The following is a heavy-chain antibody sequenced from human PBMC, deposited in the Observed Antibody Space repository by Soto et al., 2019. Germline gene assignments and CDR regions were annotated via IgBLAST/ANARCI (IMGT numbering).Heavy chain of an antibody. D-gene: IGHD6-19*01. CDR3: VRARSPGIAVAWFDP. CDR2: INHIGST. V-gene: IGHV4-34*01. Sequence: QVQLQQWGAGLLRPSETLSLTCGVYGGSLSNYHWSWIRQPPGKGLEWIGEINHIGSTNYRPSLKSRVPISVDTSKSQFSLTLNSVTAADTAVYYCVRARSPGIAVAWFDPWGQGTLVTVSS. J-gene: IGHJ5*02. CDR1: GGSLSNYH.